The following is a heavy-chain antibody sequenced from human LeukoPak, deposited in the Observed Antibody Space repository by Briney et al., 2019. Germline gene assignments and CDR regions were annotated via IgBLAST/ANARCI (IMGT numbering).Heavy chain of an antibody. V-gene: IGHV4-39*07. CDR2: IYTSGST. D-gene: IGHD2-2*01. CDR3: ATKGHAIYYFDY. Sequence: SETLSLTCTVSGGSISSSSYYWGWIRQPPGKGLEWIGRIYTSGSTNYNPSLKSRVTMSVDTSKNQFSLKLSSVTAVDTAVYYCATKGHAIYYFDYRSQGTLVTVSS. CDR1: GGSISSSSYY. J-gene: IGHJ4*02.